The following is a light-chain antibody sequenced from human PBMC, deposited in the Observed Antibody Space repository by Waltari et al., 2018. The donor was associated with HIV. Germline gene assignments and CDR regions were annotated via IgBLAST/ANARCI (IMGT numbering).Light chain of an antibody. J-gene: IGLJ3*02. Sequence: QSALTQPASVSGSLGPSITISCIGTSSDIGSYHSVSWYQHHPDKAPTLVIYDANARPSGVPFRFSGSKSGNTASLTIPGLQAEDEADYYCSSYTSTSTLLFGGGTKVTVL. CDR3: SSYTSTSTLL. CDR1: SSDIGSYHS. V-gene: IGLV2-14*01. CDR2: DAN.